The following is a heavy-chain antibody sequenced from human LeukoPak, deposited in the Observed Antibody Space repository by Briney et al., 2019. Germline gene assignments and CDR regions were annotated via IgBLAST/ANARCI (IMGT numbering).Heavy chain of an antibody. Sequence: PSETLSLTCTVSGGSISRYYWSWIRQPPGKGLEWIGYIYYSGSTNHNPSLKSRVTISVDTSKNHFSLKLSSVTAADTAVYYCARGYDYVWGSYRYGSLPPYYFDYWGQGTLVTVSS. D-gene: IGHD3-16*02. CDR1: GGSISRYY. J-gene: IGHJ4*02. CDR3: ARGYDYVWGSYRYGSLPPYYFDY. CDR2: IYYSGST. V-gene: IGHV4-59*08.